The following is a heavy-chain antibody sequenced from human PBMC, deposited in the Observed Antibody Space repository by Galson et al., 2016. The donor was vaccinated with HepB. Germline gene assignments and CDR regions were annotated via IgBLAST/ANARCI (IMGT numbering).Heavy chain of an antibody. D-gene: IGHD5-24*01. CDR1: GFSQSSHW. CDR3: ARRMATITSFDY. Sequence: SLRLPFAATGFSQSSHWMNWVRQAPGKGLVWVSRINSDGSSTSYADSVKGRFTISRDNAKNTLYLQMNSLRAEDTAVYYCARRMATITSFDYWGQGTLVTVSS. J-gene: IGHJ4*02. V-gene: IGHV3-74*01. CDR2: INSDGSST.